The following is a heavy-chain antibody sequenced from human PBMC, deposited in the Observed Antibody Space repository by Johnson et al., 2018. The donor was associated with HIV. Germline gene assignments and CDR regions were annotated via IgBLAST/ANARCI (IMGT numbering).Heavy chain of an antibody. Sequence: VQLVESGGGLVKPGGSLRLSCAASGFTFTNAWMSWVRQAPGKGLEWVGRIKRKIDGGTTDYAASVKGRFTISRDDSKNTLYLQMNSLKTEDTAVYYCASCEYSSPRGAFDIWGQGTMVTVSS. CDR2: IKRKIDGGTT. CDR1: GFTFTNAW. D-gene: IGHD6-6*01. CDR3: ASCEYSSPRGAFDI. J-gene: IGHJ3*02. V-gene: IGHV3-15*01.